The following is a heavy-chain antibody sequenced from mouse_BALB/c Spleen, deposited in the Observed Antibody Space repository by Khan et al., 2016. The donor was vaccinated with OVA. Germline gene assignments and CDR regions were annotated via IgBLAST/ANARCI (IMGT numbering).Heavy chain of an antibody. CDR1: GYSITTDYA. Sequence: EVQLVESGPGLVKPSQSLSLTCTVTGYSITTDYAWNWLRQFPGSKLEWMGHISYSGNTKYNPSLKSRTFITRDTSKNQFFLQLKSVTTEDTARYYCARIYGGDFDYWGQGTTLTVSS. V-gene: IGHV3-2*02. J-gene: IGHJ2*01. CDR2: ISYSGNT. CDR3: ARIYGGDFDY. D-gene: IGHD1-1*01.